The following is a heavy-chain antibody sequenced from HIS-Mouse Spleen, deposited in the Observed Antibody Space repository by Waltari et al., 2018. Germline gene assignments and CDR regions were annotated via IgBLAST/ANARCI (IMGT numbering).Heavy chain of an antibody. CDR1: GGSIRSSSYY. Sequence: QLQLQESGPGLVKPSETLSLTCTVSGGSIRSSSYYWGWLRQPPGKGLEWIGSIYYSGSTYYNPSLKSRVTISVDTSKNQFSLKLSSVTAADTAMYYCAREIPYSSSWYDWYFDLWGQGTLVTVSS. J-gene: IGHJ2*01. D-gene: IGHD6-13*01. CDR2: IYYSGST. CDR3: AREIPYSSSWYDWYFDL. V-gene: IGHV4-39*07.